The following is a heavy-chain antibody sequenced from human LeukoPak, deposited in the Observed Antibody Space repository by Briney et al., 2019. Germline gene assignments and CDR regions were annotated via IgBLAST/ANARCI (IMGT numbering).Heavy chain of an antibody. Sequence: GASLRLSCAASGFSFGNYALSWFRHRQGKRLEGVSVIYSGGSTYYADSVKGRFTISRDNSKNTLYLQMNSLRAEDTAVYYCARDGELLYYGMDVWGQGTTVTVSS. CDR2: IYSGGST. J-gene: IGHJ6*02. CDR3: ARDGELLYYGMDV. V-gene: IGHV3-53*01. CDR1: GFSFGNYA. D-gene: IGHD2-21*01.